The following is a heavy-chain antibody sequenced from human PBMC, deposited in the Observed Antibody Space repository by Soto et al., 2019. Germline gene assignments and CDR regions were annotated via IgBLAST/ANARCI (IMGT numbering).Heavy chain of an antibody. Sequence: EVQLVESGGDLVQPGGSLRLSCAASGFTFSSYWMHWVRQDPEKGLVWVSRINGDGISTSYADSEKGRFTISRDNAKDTLYLHMNSLGAEDTAVYYCARISQGTYCRGGNCYSDYWGQGTLVTVSS. CDR1: GFTFSSYW. D-gene: IGHD2-15*01. V-gene: IGHV3-74*01. J-gene: IGHJ4*02. CDR2: INGDGIST. CDR3: ARISQGTYCRGGNCYSDY.